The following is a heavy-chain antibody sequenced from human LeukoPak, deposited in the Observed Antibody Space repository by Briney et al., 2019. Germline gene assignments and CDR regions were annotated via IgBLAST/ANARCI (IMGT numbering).Heavy chain of an antibody. CDR2: NRCKAYGGTT. CDR3: TRDVHIVATTNFDY. CDR1: GFTFGDYA. D-gene: IGHD5-12*01. Sequence: GGSLRLSCTASGFTFGDYAMSLFRLAPGKGLEWVGFNRCKAYGGTTEYAASVKGRFTISRDDSKSIAYLQMNSLKTEDTAVYYCTRDVHIVATTNFDYWGQGTLVTVSS. J-gene: IGHJ4*02. V-gene: IGHV3-49*03.